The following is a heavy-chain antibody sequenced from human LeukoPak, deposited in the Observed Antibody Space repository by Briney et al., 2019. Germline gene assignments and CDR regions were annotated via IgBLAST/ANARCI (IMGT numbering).Heavy chain of an antibody. J-gene: IGHJ3*02. CDR3: ARAKRWLQTDAFDI. Sequence: SETLSLTCAVSGGSISSGGYSWSWIRQPPGKGLEWIGYIYHSGSTYYNPSLKSQVTISVDRSKNQFSLKLNSVTAADTAVYYCARAKRWLQTDAFDIWGQGTMVTVSS. D-gene: IGHD5-24*01. CDR1: GGSISSGGYS. CDR2: IYHSGST. V-gene: IGHV4-30-2*01.